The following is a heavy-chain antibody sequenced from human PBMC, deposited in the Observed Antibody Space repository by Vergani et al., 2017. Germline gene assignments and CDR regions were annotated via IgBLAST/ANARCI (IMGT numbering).Heavy chain of an antibody. J-gene: IGHJ4*02. D-gene: IGHD6-19*01. CDR1: GGSISSSSYY. CDR3: ARHVRSGRGREQWLPKEIDY. Sequence: QVQLQESGPGLVPPSETLSLTCTVSGGSISSSSYYWGWIRQPXGKGLEWIGSIYYSGSTYYNPSLKSRVTISVDTSKNQFSLKLSSVTAADTAVYYCARHVRSGRGREQWLPKEIDYWGQGTLVTVSS. CDR2: IYYSGST. V-gene: IGHV4-39*01.